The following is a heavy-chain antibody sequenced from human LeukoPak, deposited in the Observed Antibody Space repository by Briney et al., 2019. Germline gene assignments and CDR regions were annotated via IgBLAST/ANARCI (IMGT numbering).Heavy chain of an antibody. CDR1: GDSVSSNSAT. Sequence: SQTLSLTCAISGDSVSSNSATWNWIRQSPSRGLEWLGRTYYRSKWYNDYAVFVKGRITINPDTSKNQFSLQLNSVTPEDTAVYYCARGGGSRWWFDPWGQGTLVTVSS. D-gene: IGHD6-19*01. CDR2: TYYRSKWYN. CDR3: ARGGGSRWWFDP. V-gene: IGHV6-1*01. J-gene: IGHJ5*02.